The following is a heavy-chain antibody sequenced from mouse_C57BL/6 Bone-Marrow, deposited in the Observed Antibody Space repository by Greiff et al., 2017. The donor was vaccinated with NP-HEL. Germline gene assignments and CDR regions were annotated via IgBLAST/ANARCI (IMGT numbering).Heavy chain of an antibody. D-gene: IGHD2-1*01. Sequence: DVQLQESGPGMVKPSQSLSLTCTVTGYSITSGYDWHWIRHFPGNKLEWMGYISYSGSTNYNPSLKSRISITHDTSKNHFFLKLNSVTTEDTATYYCARGGGNYVWFAYWDQGTLVTVSA. CDR3: ARGGGNYVWFAY. J-gene: IGHJ3*01. CDR1: GYSITSGYD. CDR2: ISYSGST. V-gene: IGHV3-1*01.